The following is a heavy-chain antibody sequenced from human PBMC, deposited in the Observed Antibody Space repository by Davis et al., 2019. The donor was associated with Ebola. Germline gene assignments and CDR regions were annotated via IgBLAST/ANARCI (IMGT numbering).Heavy chain of an antibody. CDR1: GGSISSGGYY. J-gene: IGHJ4*02. CDR2: IYHSGST. V-gene: IGHV4-30-2*01. CDR3: ARGGDDSSGYSNDY. Sequence: MPSETLSLTCTVSGGSISSGGYYWSWIRQPPGKGLEWIGYIYHSGSTYYNPSLKSRVTISVDTSKNQFSLKLTSVTAADTAVYYCARGGDDSSGYSNDYWGQGTLVTVSS. D-gene: IGHD3-22*01.